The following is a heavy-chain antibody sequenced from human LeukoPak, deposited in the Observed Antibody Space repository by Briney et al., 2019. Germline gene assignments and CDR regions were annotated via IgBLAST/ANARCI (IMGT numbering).Heavy chain of an antibody. CDR2: ISSSSSTT. CDR1: GFSFSTYS. Sequence: PGGSLRLSCAASGFSFSTYSMNWVRQAPGKGLEWVSYISSSSSTTDYGDSVKGRFTISRDNAKNSLYLQMNSLRAEDTAVYYCAKGLAWELPVDAFDIWGQGTMVTVSS. CDR3: AKGLAWELPVDAFDI. J-gene: IGHJ3*02. V-gene: IGHV3-48*01. D-gene: IGHD1-26*01.